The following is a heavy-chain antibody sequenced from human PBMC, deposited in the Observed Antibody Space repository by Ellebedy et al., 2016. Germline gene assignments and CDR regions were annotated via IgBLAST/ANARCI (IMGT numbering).Heavy chain of an antibody. D-gene: IGHD5-24*01. J-gene: IGHJ4*02. CDR2: LYYSGST. V-gene: IGHV4-59*08. CDR1: GDSISTYY. Sequence: SETLSLXCTVSGDSISTYYWSWIRQAPGKGLEWIGYLYYSGSTKYNPSLQSRVTISVDTSKNQFSLKLSSVTAADTAVYFCARHDNRRPLDYWGQGTLVTVSS. CDR3: ARHDNRRPLDY.